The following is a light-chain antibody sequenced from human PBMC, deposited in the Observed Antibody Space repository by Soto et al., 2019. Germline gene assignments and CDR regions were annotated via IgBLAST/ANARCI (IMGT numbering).Light chain of an antibody. Sequence: DIQMTQSPSSLSASVGDRVTITCRASQNIDHHLNWYQHKPGKAPRLLMDAASRMQSGVPSRFTGSGTGTEFTLTINSLQPGDFATYYCQQSYSNTWTFGQGTRV. CDR2: AAS. V-gene: IGKV1-39*01. J-gene: IGKJ1*01. CDR1: QNIDHH. CDR3: QQSYSNTWT.